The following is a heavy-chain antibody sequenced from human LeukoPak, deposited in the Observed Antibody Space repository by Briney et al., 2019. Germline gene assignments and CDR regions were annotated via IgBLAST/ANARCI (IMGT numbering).Heavy chain of an antibody. D-gene: IGHD5-24*01. CDR1: GFTFDDYA. Sequence: PGGSLRLSCAASGFTFDDYAMHWVRQVPGKGLEWVSGISWNRDYIGYADSVKGRFTISRDNAKNSLYLQMNSLRAEDTAVYYCARDRPEQRWLQFGPPSYYYYYMDVWGKGTTVTVSS. CDR2: ISWNRDYI. J-gene: IGHJ6*03. CDR3: ARDRPEQRWLQFGPPSYYYYYMDV. V-gene: IGHV3-9*01.